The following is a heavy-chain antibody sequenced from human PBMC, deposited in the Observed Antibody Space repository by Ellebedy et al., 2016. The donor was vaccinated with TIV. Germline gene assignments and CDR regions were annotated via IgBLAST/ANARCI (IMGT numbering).Heavy chain of an antibody. Sequence: ASVKVSCKASGYTLTDDYVHWVRQAPGQGLEWMGCIDPRSGGTEYEQKFRGRVTMTSDSFLNTGYMQLTRLGSDDTSVYYCARLSGSPRGYWGQGTLVTVSS. V-gene: IGHV1-2*02. CDR3: ARLSGSPRGY. J-gene: IGHJ4*02. CDR2: IDPRSGGT. CDR1: GYTLTDDY. D-gene: IGHD3-10*01.